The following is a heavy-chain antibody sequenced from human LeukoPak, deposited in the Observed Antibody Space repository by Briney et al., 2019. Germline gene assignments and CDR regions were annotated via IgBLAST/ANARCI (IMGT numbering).Heavy chain of an antibody. J-gene: IGHJ5*02. Sequence: ASVKVSCKASGYTFTSYGISWVRQAPGQGLEGMGWISAYNGNTNYAKKLQGRVTMTTDTSTSTAYMELRSLRSDDTAVYYCARTGIVGATAWFDPWGQGTLVTVSS. V-gene: IGHV1-18*01. CDR2: ISAYNGNT. D-gene: IGHD1-26*01. CDR3: ARTGIVGATAWFDP. CDR1: GYTFTSYG.